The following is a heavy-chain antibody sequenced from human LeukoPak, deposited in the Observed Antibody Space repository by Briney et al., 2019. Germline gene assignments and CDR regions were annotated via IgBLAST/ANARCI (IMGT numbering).Heavy chain of an antibody. CDR3: AIAKYDYVWGSYPAY. CDR2: FDPEDGET. CDR1: GYTLTELS. J-gene: IGHJ4*02. Sequence: ASVKVSCKVSGYTLTELSMHWVRQAPGKGLEWMGGFDPEDGETIYAQKFQGRVNMTEDTSTDTAYMELSSLRSEDTAVYYCAIAKYDYVWGSYPAYWGQGTLVTVSS. V-gene: IGHV1-24*01. D-gene: IGHD3-16*02.